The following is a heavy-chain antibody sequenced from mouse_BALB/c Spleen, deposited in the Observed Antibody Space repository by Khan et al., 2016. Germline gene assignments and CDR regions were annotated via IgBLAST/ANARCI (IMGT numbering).Heavy chain of an antibody. CDR2: IFPGAGTT. CDR3: ARYYYSLYYAMDY. V-gene: IGHV1S132*01. J-gene: IGHJ4*01. D-gene: IGHD1-1*01. Sequence: QVQLKQSGAELVKPGASVKLSCKTSGYTFTSYWIQWVKQRPGQGLGWIGEIFPGAGTTYYNEKFKGKATLTIDTSSRTAYMQLSSLTSEDSAVYFCARYYYSLYYAMDYWGQGTSVTVSS. CDR1: GYTFTSYW.